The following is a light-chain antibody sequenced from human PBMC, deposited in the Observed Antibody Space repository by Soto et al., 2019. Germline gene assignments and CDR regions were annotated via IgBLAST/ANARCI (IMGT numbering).Light chain of an antibody. CDR3: ATLDSSLSVVV. V-gene: IGLV1-51*01. CDR1: SSNIENNY. Sequence: QSVLTQPPSVSAAPGQRVTISCSGSSSNIENNYVSWYQQLSGTAPKLLIYDNNRRPSGIPDRFSGSKSATSATLGITGLQTGDEADYYCATLDSSLSVVVFGGGTKVTVL. J-gene: IGLJ3*02. CDR2: DNN.